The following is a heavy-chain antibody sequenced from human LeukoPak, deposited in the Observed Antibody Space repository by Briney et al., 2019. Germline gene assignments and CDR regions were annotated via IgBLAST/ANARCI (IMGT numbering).Heavy chain of an antibody. CDR2: IYYSGST. V-gene: IGHV4-59*01. J-gene: IGHJ5*02. CDR1: GFTFSSYA. Sequence: AGGSLRLSCAASGFTFSSYAMSWVRQAPGKGLEWIGYIYYSGSTNYNPSLKSRVTISVDTSKNQFSLKLSSVTAADTAVYYCARDSYGSGSYYGWFDPWGQGTLVTVSS. D-gene: IGHD3-10*01. CDR3: ARDSYGSGSYYGWFDP.